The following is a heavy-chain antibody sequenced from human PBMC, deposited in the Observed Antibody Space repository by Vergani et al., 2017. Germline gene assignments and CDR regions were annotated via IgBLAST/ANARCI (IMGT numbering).Heavy chain of an antibody. J-gene: IGHJ4*02. V-gene: IGHV4-39*07. CDR2: IYYSGST. CDR3: ARNVVVTAMYFDY. D-gene: IGHD2-21*02. Sequence: QLQLQESGPGLVKPSETLSITCTVSGGSISSSSYYWGWIRQPPGKGLEWIGSIYYSGSTYYNPSLKSRVTISVDTSKNQFSLKLSSVTAVDTAVYYCARNVVVTAMYFDYWGQGTLVTVSS. CDR1: GGSISSSSYY.